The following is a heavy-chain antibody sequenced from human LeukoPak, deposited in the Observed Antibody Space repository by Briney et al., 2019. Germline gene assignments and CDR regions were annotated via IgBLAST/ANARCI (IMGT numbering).Heavy chain of an antibody. J-gene: IGHJ4*02. V-gene: IGHV3-74*01. CDR1: GFTFSSYS. CDR2: INNDGSST. CDR3: ASPPLSN. Sequence: PGGSLRLSCAASGFTFSSYSMNWVRQAPGKGLVWVSRINNDGSSTTYADSVKGRFTISRDNAKNTLYLQMNSLSAEDTAVYYCASPPLSNWGQGTLVTVSS.